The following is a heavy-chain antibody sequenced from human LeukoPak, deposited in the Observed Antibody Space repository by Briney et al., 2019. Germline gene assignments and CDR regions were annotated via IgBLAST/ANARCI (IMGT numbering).Heavy chain of an antibody. CDR1: GYTFTGYY. D-gene: IGHD6-13*01. V-gene: IGHV1-2*06. Sequence: ASVKVSCTASGYTFTGYYMHWVRQAPGQGLGWMGRINPNSGGTNYAQKFQGRVTMTRATAISTANMELSKLRLDDTAMHYCAGVGGYSSSWSGYWGQGTLVTVSS. CDR3: AGVGGYSSSWSGY. CDR2: INPNSGGT. J-gene: IGHJ4*02.